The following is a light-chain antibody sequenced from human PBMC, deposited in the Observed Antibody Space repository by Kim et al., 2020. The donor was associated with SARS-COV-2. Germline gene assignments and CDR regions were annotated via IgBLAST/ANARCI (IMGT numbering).Light chain of an antibody. CDR3: QQYGGSPYT. CDR1: QSVGSSY. J-gene: IGKJ2*01. Sequence: LSPGERATLSCSASQSVGSSYLAWYQQKPGQAPRLLIYGASSRATGIPDRFSGSGSGTDFTLTISRLEPEDFAVYYCQQYGGSPYTFGQGTKLEIK. CDR2: GAS. V-gene: IGKV3-20*01.